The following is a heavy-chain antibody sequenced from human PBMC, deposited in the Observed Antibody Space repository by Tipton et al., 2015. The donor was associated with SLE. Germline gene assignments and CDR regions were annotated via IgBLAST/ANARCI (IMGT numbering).Heavy chain of an antibody. CDR1: GGSISSGGYY. CDR3: ASGDYYDSPGWFVP. J-gene: IGHJ5*02. CDR2: IYYSGST. Sequence: LRLSCTVSGGSISSGGYYWSWIRQHPGKGLEWIGYIYYSGSTYYNPSLKSRVTISVDTSKNQFSLKRSSVTAADPAVYYCASGDYYDSPGWFVPWGQGTLVTVSS. D-gene: IGHD3-22*01. V-gene: IGHV4-31*03.